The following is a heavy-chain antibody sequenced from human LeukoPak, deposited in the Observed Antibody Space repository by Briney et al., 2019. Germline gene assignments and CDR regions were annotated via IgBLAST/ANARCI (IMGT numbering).Heavy chain of an antibody. V-gene: IGHV1-3*01. J-gene: IGHJ6*02. CDR3: ARVQVLRFLEWLSGGYYYGMDV. CDR2: INAGNGNT. D-gene: IGHD3-3*01. CDR1: GYTFTSYA. Sequence: SVKVSCKASGYTFTSYAMHWVRQAPGQRLEWMGWINAGNGNTKYSQKFQGRVTITRDTSASTAYMELSSLRSEDTAVYYCARVQVLRFLEWLSGGYYYGMDVWGQGTTVTVSS.